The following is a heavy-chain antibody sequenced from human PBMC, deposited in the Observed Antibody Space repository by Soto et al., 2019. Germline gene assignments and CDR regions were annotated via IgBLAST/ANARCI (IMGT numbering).Heavy chain of an antibody. D-gene: IGHD6-13*01. CDR3: ARGGSSWDNWFDP. CDR2: IYHSGST. Sequence: SETLSLTCAVSGGSISSGGYSWSWIRQPPGKGLEWIGYIYHSGSTYYNPSLKSRVTISVDRSKNQFSLKLSPVTAADTAVYYCARGGSSWDNWFDPWGQGTLVTVSS. CDR1: GGSISSGGYS. V-gene: IGHV4-30-2*01. J-gene: IGHJ5*02.